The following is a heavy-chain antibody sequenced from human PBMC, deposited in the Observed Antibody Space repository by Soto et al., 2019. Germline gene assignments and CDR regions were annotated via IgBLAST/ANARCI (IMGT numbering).Heavy chain of an antibody. Sequence: GGSLRLSCTASGFTFGDYAMSWVRQAPGKGLEWVGFIRSKAYGGTTEYAASVKGRFTISRGDSKSIAYLQMNSLKTEDTAVYYCTSAIVSGSTDYWGQGTLVTVSS. J-gene: IGHJ4*02. V-gene: IGHV3-49*04. CDR1: GFTFGDYA. CDR2: IRSKAYGGTT. D-gene: IGHD3-22*01. CDR3: TSAIVSGSTDY.